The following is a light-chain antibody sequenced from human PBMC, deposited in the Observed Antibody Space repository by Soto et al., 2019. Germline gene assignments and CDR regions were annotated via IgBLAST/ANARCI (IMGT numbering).Light chain of an antibody. CDR1: QSVSSSY. CDR2: GAS. CDR3: QQFGSSSWT. Sequence: ESVLTQSPGNLSLSPGEKATLSCRASQSVSSSYLAWYQQKPGQAPRLLIYGASSRATGIPDRFSGSGSGTDFTLTVSRLEPEDFAGYYCQQFGSSSWTFGQGTKVEIK. J-gene: IGKJ1*01. V-gene: IGKV3-20*01.